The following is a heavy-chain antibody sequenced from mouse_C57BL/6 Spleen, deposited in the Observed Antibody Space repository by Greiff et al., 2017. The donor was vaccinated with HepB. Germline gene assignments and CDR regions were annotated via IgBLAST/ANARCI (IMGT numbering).Heavy chain of an antibody. CDR1: GYAFTNYL. Sequence: VQLVESGAELVRPGTSVKVSCKASGYAFTNYLIEWVKQRPGQGLEWIGVINPGSGGTNYNEKFKGKATLTADKSSSTAYMQLSSLTSEDSAVYFCARTGGSSSYYAMDYWGQGTSVTVSS. CDR3: ARTGGSSSYYAMDY. D-gene: IGHD1-1*01. J-gene: IGHJ4*01. V-gene: IGHV1-54*01. CDR2: INPGSGGT.